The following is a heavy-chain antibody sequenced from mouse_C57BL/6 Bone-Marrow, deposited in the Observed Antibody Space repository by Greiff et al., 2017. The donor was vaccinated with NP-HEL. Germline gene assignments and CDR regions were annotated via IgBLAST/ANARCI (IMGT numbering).Heavy chain of an antibody. Sequence: EVNLVESGGDLVKPGGSLKLSCAASGFTFSSYAMSWVRQTPEKRLEWVAYISSGGDYISYADNVKGRFTISRDNARNTLYLQMSSLKSEDTAMYYCTREGRSPPEAYWGQGTLVTVSA. V-gene: IGHV5-9-1*02. CDR2: ISSGGDYI. J-gene: IGHJ3*01. CDR3: TREGRSPPEAY. D-gene: IGHD1-1*01. CDR1: GFTFSSYA.